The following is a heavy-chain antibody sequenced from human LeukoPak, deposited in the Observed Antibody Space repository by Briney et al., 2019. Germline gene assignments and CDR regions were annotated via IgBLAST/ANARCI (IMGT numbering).Heavy chain of an antibody. Sequence: GGALRHSCAASVFTFINAWMSGVRQAPGRGGEWVGRIKSKTDGGTTDYAASVKGRFTISRDDSKNTLYLQMNSLKTEDTAVYYCTTDSSSFFDYWGQGTLVTVSS. CDR2: IKSKTDGGTT. CDR3: TTDSSSFFDY. CDR1: VFTFINAW. D-gene: IGHD6-6*01. J-gene: IGHJ4*02. V-gene: IGHV3-15*01.